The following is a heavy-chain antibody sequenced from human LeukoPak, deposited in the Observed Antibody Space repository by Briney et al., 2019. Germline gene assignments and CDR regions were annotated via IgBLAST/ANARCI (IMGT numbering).Heavy chain of an antibody. CDR2: MNPNSGNT. J-gene: IGHJ5*02. CDR1: GYTFTSYD. V-gene: IGHV1-8*01. CDR3: ARYGSYSSSLALDP. Sequence: GASVKVSCKASGYTFTSYDINWVRQATGQGLEWMGWMNPNSGNTGYAQKFQGRVTMTRNTSISTVYMELSSLRSEDTAVYYCARYGSYSSSLALDPWGQGTLVTVSS. D-gene: IGHD6-13*01.